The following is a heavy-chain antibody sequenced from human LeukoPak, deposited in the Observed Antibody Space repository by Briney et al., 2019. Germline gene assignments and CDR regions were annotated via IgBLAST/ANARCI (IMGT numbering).Heavy chain of an antibody. CDR2: ISAYNGNT. CDR1: GYTFTSYG. Sequence: ASVQVSCKASGYTFTSYGISWVRQAPAQGLEWMGWISAYNGNTNYAQKLRGRVTMTTVTSTSTAYVELRSLRSDDTAVYYCARVGGRVRGVITGFDYWGQGTLVTVSS. J-gene: IGHJ4*02. D-gene: IGHD3-10*01. CDR3: ARVGGRVRGVITGFDY. V-gene: IGHV1-18*01.